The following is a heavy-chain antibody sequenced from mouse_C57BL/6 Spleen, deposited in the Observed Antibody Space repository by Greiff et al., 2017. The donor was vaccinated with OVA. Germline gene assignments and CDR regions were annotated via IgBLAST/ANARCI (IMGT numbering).Heavy chain of an antibody. Sequence: QVQLQQPGAELVKPGASVKLSCKASGYTFTSYWMHWVKQRPGQGLEWIGMIHPNSGSTNYNEKFKSKATLTVDKSSSTAYMQLSSLTSEDSAVYYCAGTPPSYAMDYWGQGTSVTVPS. CDR1: GYTFTSYW. J-gene: IGHJ4*01. CDR3: AGTPPSYAMDY. CDR2: IHPNSGST. V-gene: IGHV1-64*01.